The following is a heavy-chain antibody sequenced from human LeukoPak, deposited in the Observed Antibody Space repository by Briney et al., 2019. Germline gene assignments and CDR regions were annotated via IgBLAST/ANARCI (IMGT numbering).Heavy chain of an antibody. V-gene: IGHV4-39*07. CDR2: MWCGATT. Sequence: PSETLSLTCTVSGDSISSSSSYWGWIRPPPGKGLEWVGSMWCGATTSYDPSLKSRVTISVDPSKNQFSLKLSSVTAADTALYYCARGRRGSYFLDYWGQGTLVTVSS. D-gene: IGHD1-26*01. CDR3: ARGRRGSYFLDY. CDR1: GDSISSSSSY. J-gene: IGHJ4*02.